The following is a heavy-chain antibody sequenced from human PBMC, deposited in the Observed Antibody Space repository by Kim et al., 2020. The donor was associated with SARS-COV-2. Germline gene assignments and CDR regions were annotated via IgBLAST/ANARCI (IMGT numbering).Heavy chain of an antibody. CDR2: IYYSGST. V-gene: IGHV4-31*03. CDR1: GGSISSGGYY. J-gene: IGHJ6*02. Sequence: SETLSLTCTVSGGSISSGGYYWSWIRQHPGKGLEWIGYIYYSGSTYYNPYLKSRVTISVDTSKNPFSLKLSSVTAAAMAVYYCARGDDSYYYYGMDVWGQGTTVTVSS. D-gene: IGHD3-22*01. CDR3: ARGDDSYYYYGMDV.